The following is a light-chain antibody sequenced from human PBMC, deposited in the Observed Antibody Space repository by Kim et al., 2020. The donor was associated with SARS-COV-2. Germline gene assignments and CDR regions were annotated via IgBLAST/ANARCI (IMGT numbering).Light chain of an antibody. V-gene: IGLV2-11*01. Sequence: GQSVTISSTGTRSDVGGYNYVSWYQPHPGKAPKLLIYDVSKRPSGVPDRFSGSKSGNTASLTISGLQAEDEADYYCCSYAGSYTRVFGGGTQLTVL. CDR3: CSYAGSYTRV. CDR1: RSDVGGYNY. J-gene: IGLJ3*02. CDR2: DVS.